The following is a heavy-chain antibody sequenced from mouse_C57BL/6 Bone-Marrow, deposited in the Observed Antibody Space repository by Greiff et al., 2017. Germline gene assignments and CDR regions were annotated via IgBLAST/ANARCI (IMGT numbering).Heavy chain of an antibody. J-gene: IGHJ3*01. CDR3: AREAVDYGNPAWFAY. D-gene: IGHD2-1*01. Sequence: QLQQSGAELARPGASVKLSCKASGYTFTSYGISWVKQRTGQGLEWIGEIYPRSGNTYYNEKFKGKATLTADKSSSTAYMELRSLTSEDSAVYFCAREAVDYGNPAWFAYWGQGTLVTVSA. CDR2: IYPRSGNT. CDR1: GYTFTSYG. V-gene: IGHV1-81*01.